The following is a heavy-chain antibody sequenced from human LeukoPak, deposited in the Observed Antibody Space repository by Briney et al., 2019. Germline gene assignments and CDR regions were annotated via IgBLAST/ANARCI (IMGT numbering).Heavy chain of an antibody. J-gene: IGHJ6*02. CDR3: ARDHISGGYYGSGDGMDV. D-gene: IGHD3-10*01. CDR2: IIPIFGTA. CDR1: GGTFSSYA. V-gene: IGHV1-69*13. Sequence: SVKVSCKASGGTFSSYAISWVRQAPGQGLEWMGGIIPIFGTANYAQKFQGRVTITADESTSTAYMELSSLRSEDTAVYYCARDHISGGYYGSGDGMDVWGQGTTVTVSS.